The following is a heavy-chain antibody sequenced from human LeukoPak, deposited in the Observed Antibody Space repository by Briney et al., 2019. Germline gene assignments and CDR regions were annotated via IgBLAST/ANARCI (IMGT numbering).Heavy chain of an antibody. CDR3: AKDIKSGNTWGGYGMDV. J-gene: IGHJ6*02. D-gene: IGHD3-16*01. Sequence: PGGSLRLSCAASGFTFDDYAMPWVRQAPGKGLEWVSGISWNSGSIGYADSVKGRFTISRDNAKNSLYLQMNSLRAEDTALYYCAKDIKSGNTWGGYGMDVWGQGTTVTVSS. CDR2: ISWNSGSI. V-gene: IGHV3-9*01. CDR1: GFTFDDYA.